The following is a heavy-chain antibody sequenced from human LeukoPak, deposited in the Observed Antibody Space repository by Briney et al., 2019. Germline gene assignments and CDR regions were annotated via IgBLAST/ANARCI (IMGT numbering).Heavy chain of an antibody. CDR2: IIPIFGTA. J-gene: IGHJ4*02. Sequence: ASVKVSCKASGGTFSSYAISWVRQAPGQGLEWMGGIIPIFGTANYAQKFQGRVTITADGSTSTAYMELSSLRSEDTAVYYCARDRDWAGYSYGFYYWGQGTLVTVSS. V-gene: IGHV1-69*13. CDR3: ARDRDWAGYSYGFYY. D-gene: IGHD5-18*01. CDR1: GGTFSSYA.